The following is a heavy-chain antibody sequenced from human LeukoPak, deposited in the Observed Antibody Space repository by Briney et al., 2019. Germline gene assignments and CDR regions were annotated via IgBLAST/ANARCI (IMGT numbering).Heavy chain of an antibody. CDR2: ISGGGGST. J-gene: IGHJ3*02. V-gene: IGHV3-23*01. D-gene: IGHD6-19*01. Sequence: GSLRLSCADPGVTSSTYAMSCVRQAPGKGLEWVSHISGGGGSTYYADSMKGRFTISRDNSENTLYLQMNSLRAEDTAVYYCAKDTDKWLVDAFDIWGQGTMVTVSS. CDR3: AKDTDKWLVDAFDI. CDR1: GVTSSTYA.